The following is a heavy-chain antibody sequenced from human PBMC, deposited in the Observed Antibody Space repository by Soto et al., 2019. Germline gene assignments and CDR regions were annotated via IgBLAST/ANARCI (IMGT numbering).Heavy chain of an antibody. Sequence: PSETLSLTCAVYGGSFSGYYWSWIRQPPGKGLEWIGEINHSGSTNYNPSLKSRVTISVDTPKNQFSLKLSSVTAADTAVYYCARGGKDTAILNWFDPWGQGTLVTVSS. CDR3: ARGGKDTAILNWFDP. V-gene: IGHV4-34*01. J-gene: IGHJ5*02. CDR2: INHSGST. D-gene: IGHD5-18*01. CDR1: GGSFSGYY.